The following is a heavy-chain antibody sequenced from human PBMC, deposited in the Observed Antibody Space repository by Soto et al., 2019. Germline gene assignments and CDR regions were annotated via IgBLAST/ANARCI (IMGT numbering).Heavy chain of an antibody. Sequence: VGSLRLSCAASGFTFSSHDTHWVRQATGKGLEWVSAIGSDGGTYYLGSVKGRFTISRDNAKKSLYLQMNSLRVGDTALYYCARRFCSAGSCRGIGFDYWGQGTLVTVSS. CDR1: GFTFSSHD. D-gene: IGHD2-15*01. CDR3: ARRFCSAGSCRGIGFDY. CDR2: IGSDGGT. J-gene: IGHJ4*02. V-gene: IGHV3-13*01.